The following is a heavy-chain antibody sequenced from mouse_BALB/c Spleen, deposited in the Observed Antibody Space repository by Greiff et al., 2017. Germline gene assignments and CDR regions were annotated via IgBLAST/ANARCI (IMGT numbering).Heavy chain of an antibody. CDR3: ARWGTTVVEGWYFDV. CDR2: IIYSGST. D-gene: IGHD1-1*01. CDR1: GYSITIYYA. V-gene: IGHV3-2*02. Sequence: PFLFKPSHSLSLTFTFTGYSITIYYACNWIRQFPGNKLELIFYIIYSGSTSYNPSLKSRISITRDTSKNQFFLQLNSVTTEDTAAYYCARWGTTVVEGWYFDVWGAGTTVTVSS. J-gene: IGHJ1*01.